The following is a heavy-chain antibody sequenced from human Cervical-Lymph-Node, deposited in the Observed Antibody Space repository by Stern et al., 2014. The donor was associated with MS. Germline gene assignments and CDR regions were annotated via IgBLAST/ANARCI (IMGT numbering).Heavy chain of an antibody. J-gene: IGHJ4*02. D-gene: IGHD3-22*01. Sequence: VQLLESGAEVKKPGSSVTVSCKASGGTFSNYAITWFRQAPGRGLEWMGDTNPLFGTTNYAQKFQGRVTMTAHESTATAYMELSGLRSEDPAVYYCAGDRHSSGFDHWGQGTLVTVSS. CDR3: AGDRHSSGFDH. CDR2: TNPLFGTT. CDR1: GGTFSNYA. V-gene: IGHV1-69*01.